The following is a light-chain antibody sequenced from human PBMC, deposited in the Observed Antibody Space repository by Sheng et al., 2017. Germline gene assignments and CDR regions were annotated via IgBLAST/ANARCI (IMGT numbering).Light chain of an antibody. CDR3: QQYNKWPPGT. CDR1: QSVSGK. V-gene: IGKV3-15*01. J-gene: IGKJ1*01. CDR2: GAS. Sequence: EIVMTQSPATLSVSPGERVTLSCRASQSVSGKLAWYQQKPGQAPRLLIYGASTRAAGIPARFSGTGSGTEFTLTISSLQSEDFAVYYCQQYNKWPPGTFGQGTKVEIK.